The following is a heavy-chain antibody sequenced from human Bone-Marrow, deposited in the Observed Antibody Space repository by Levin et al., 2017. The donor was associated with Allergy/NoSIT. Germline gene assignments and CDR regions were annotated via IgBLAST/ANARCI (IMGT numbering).Heavy chain of an antibody. D-gene: IGHD2-2*01. Sequence: GSLRLSCAASGFTFSSYAMHWVRQAPGKGLEWVAVISYDGINKYYADSVKGRFTISRDNFKNTLYLPMNSLRAEDSAVYYCARARSVVVPAEGYFDYWGQGTLVTVSS. CDR2: ISYDGINK. CDR3: ARARSVVVPAEGYFDY. J-gene: IGHJ4*02. CDR1: GFTFSSYA. V-gene: IGHV3-30-3*01.